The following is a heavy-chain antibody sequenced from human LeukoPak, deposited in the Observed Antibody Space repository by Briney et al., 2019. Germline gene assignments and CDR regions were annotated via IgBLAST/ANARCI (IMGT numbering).Heavy chain of an antibody. CDR3: ARFPHYYGAVYGFDI. V-gene: IGHV5-51*01. Sequence: PGESLKISCKGSGYSFTNYWIGWVRQMPGKGLEWMGIIYPADSDTTYSPSFQGQVTISADKSISTAYLQWSSLKASDTAMYYCARFPHYYGAVYGFDIWGQGTMVTVSS. CDR1: GYSFTNYW. J-gene: IGHJ3*02. CDR2: IYPADSDT. D-gene: IGHD3-10*01.